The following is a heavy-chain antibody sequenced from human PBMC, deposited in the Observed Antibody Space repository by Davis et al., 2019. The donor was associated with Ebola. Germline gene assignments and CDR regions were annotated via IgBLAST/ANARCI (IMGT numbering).Heavy chain of an antibody. J-gene: IGHJ5*02. D-gene: IGHD4-23*01. CDR3: ARGTAYGGKSVRFDP. V-gene: IGHV4-34*01. CDR1: GASFTGYS. CDR2: IPHSGST. Sequence: SETLSPTCALSGASFTGYSWSWIRHPPGKGLEWLGYIPHSGSTNYNPSLKSRVTISVDTSKNQFSLKLSSVTAADPAVYSCARGTAYGGKSVRFDPWGQGTLVTVSS.